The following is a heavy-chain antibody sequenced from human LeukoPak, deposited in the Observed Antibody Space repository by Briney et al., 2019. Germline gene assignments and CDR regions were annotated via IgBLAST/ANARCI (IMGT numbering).Heavy chain of an antibody. D-gene: IGHD2-21*02. CDR3: ARDGRVTNPLGWFDP. CDR2: ISAYNGNT. Sequence: ASVKVSCKASGYTFTSYGISWVRQAPGQGLEWMGWISAYNGNTNYAQKLQGRVTMTTDTSTSTAYMELRSLRSDDTAVYYCARDGRVTNPLGWFDPRGQGTLVTVSS. V-gene: IGHV1-18*01. J-gene: IGHJ5*02. CDR1: GYTFTSYG.